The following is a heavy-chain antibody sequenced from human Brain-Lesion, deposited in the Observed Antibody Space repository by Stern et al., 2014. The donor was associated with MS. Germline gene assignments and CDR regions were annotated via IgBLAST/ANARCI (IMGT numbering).Heavy chain of an antibody. V-gene: IGHV1-2*02. CDR1: GYIFTGYY. Sequence: QVQLVQSGAEVKKPGASVKVSCKTSGYIFTGYYIHWVRQAPGQGLDWMAWIHPNTGGPKYAQKFQGRVPMSRDTSISTAYVELSSLTSDDTAVYYCARDQRGITIFGVVTDYYYLGMDVWGQGTTVTVSS. J-gene: IGHJ6*02. CDR3: ARDQRGITIFGVVTDYYYLGMDV. CDR2: IHPNTGGP. D-gene: IGHD3-3*01.